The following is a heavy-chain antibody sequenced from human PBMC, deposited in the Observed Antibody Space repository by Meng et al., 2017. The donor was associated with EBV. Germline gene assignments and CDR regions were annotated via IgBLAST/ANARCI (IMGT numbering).Heavy chain of an antibody. CDR2: ISAYNGNT. D-gene: IGHD3-16*02. CDR1: GYTFTSYG. V-gene: IGHV1-18*01. Sequence: QCRLVPSGAVVEKPGVSVKVSCKASGYTFTSYGISWVRQAPGQGLEWMGWISAYNGNTNYAQKLQGRVTMTTDTSTSTAYMELRSLRSDDTAVYYCAGVRTFGGVIPPDYWGQGTLVTVSS. CDR3: AGVRTFGGVIPPDY. J-gene: IGHJ4*02.